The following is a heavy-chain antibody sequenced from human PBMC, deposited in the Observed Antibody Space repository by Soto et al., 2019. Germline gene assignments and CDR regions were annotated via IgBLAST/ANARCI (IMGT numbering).Heavy chain of an antibody. CDR2: IYYSGST. J-gene: IGHJ4*02. CDR1: GGSISSGGYS. CDR3: ATNSKYYDSGGYLDY. D-gene: IGHD3-22*01. Sequence: QVQLQESGPGLVKPSQTLSLTCTVSGGSISSGGYSWSWIRQHPGKGLEWIGYIYYSGSTYYNPSLKSRVTISVDTSKNQFSLKLSSVTAADTAVYYCATNSKYYDSGGYLDYWGQGTLVTVSS. V-gene: IGHV4-31*03.